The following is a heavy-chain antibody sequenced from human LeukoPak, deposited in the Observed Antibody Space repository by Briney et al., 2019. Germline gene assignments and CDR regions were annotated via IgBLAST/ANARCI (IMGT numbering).Heavy chain of an antibody. CDR2: ISSGSSYI. CDR1: GFTFSSYS. CDR3: ARETRLQYYYGSGSYSDY. D-gene: IGHD3-10*01. J-gene: IGHJ4*02. Sequence: GGSLRLSCAASGFTFSSYSMNWVRQAPGKGLEWVSSISSGSSYIYYADSVKGRFTISRDNAKNSLYLQMNSLRAEDTAVYYCARETRLQYYYGSGSYSDYWGQGTLVTVSS. V-gene: IGHV3-21*01.